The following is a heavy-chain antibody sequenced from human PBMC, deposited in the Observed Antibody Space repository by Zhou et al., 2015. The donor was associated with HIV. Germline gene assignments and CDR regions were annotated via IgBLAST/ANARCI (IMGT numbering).Heavy chain of an antibody. Sequence: QVQLVESGGGLVKPGGSLRLSCAASGFTFSDYYMTWIRQAPGKGLEWVALISYDAGNKYYAESVRGRFSISRDNFNNVLFLQMNSLKPEDTAVYYCAKEVDSWGQGTLVTVSS. CDR2: ISYDAGNK. CDR3: AKEVDS. J-gene: IGHJ4*02. CDR1: GFTFSDYY. V-gene: IGHV3-30*18.